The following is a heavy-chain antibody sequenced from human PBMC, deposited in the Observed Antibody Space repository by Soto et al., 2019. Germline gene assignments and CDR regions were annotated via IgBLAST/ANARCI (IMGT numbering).Heavy chain of an antibody. CDR3: TRSDELHLGELSLYTMPNYYYYMDV. Sequence: GGSLRLSCAASGFTFSGSAMHWVRQASGKGLEWVGRIRSKANSYATAYAASVKGRFTISRDDSKNTAYLQMNSLKTEDTAVYYCTRSDELHLGELSLYTMPNYYYYMDVWGKGTTVTVSS. CDR1: GFTFSGSA. D-gene: IGHD3-16*02. J-gene: IGHJ6*03. V-gene: IGHV3-73*01. CDR2: IRSKANSYAT.